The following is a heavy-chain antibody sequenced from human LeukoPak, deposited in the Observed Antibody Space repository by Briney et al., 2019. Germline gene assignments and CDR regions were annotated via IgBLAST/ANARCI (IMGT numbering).Heavy chain of an antibody. V-gene: IGHV4-59*11. Sequence: PSETLSLTCTVSGGSISSHYWSWIRQPPGKGLEWIGYIYYSGSTNYNPSLKSRVTISVDTSKNQLSLKLSSVTAADTAVYYCARVQGQLVRGWFDPWGQGTLVTVSS. CDR3: ARVQGQLVRGWFDP. J-gene: IGHJ5*02. D-gene: IGHD6-6*01. CDR2: IYYSGST. CDR1: GGSISSHY.